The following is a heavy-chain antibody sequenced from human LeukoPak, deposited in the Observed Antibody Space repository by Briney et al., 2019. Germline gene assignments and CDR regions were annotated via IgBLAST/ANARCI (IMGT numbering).Heavy chain of an antibody. CDR3: ARTYYDFWSGYPYYFDY. CDR1: GGSISSYY. D-gene: IGHD3-3*01. J-gene: IGHJ4*02. Sequence: PSETLSLTCTVSGGSISSYYWSWVRQPPGKGLEWIGYIYYSGSTSYNPSLKSRVTISVDTSKNQFSLKLSSVTAADTAVYYCARTYYDFWSGYPYYFDYWGQGTLVTVSS. V-gene: IGHV4-59*08. CDR2: IYYSGST.